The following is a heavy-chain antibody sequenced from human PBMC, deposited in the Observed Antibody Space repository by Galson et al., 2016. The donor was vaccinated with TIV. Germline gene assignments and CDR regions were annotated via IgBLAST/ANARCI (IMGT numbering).Heavy chain of an antibody. CDR3: PKFDFWSAWPPSDSDY. D-gene: IGHD3-3*01. CDR1: GFTFSASG. J-gene: IGHJ4*02. CDR2: VHHDGSVT. Sequence: SLRLSCAASGFTFSASGLHWIRQAPGKGLEWVAFVHHDGSVTYYSDSVKGRFTVSRDNSKSTLFLQMNRLRLEDTGVYYCPKFDFWSAWPPSDSDYWGQGILVTVSS. V-gene: IGHV3-30*02.